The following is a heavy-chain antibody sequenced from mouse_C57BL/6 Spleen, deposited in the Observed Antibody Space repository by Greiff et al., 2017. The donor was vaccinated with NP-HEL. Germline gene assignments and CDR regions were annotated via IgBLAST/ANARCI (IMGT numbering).Heavy chain of an antibody. CDR1: GYAFSSSW. J-gene: IGHJ2*01. Sequence: QVQLQQSGPELVKPGASVKISCKASGYAFSSSWMNWVKQRPGKGLEWIGRIYPGDGDTNYNGKFKGKATLTADKSSSTAYMQLSSLTSEDSAVYFCARSGSPVVDSYYFDYWGQGTTLTVSS. D-gene: IGHD1-1*01. CDR3: ARSGSPVVDSYYFDY. V-gene: IGHV1-82*01. CDR2: IYPGDGDT.